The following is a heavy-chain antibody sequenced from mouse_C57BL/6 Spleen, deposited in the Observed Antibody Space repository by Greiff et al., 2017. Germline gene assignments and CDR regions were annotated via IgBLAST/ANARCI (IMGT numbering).Heavy chain of an antibody. V-gene: IGHV1-9*01. Sequence: QVQLQQSGAELMKPGASVKLSCKATGYTFTGYWIAWVKQRPGHGLEWIGEILPGSGSTNYNEKFKGKATFTADTSSNTAYMQLSSLTTVNSAIYDVERAGKETSYYAMDYWGQGTSVTVSS. CDR2: ILPGSGST. CDR1: GYTFTGYW. CDR3: ERAGKETSYYAMDY. J-gene: IGHJ4*01.